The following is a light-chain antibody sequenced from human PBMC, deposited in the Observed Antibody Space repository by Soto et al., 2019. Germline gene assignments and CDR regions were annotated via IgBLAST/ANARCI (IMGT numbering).Light chain of an antibody. CDR3: QQFYTTPLT. Sequence: DIVMTQSPDSLAVSLGERASINCSSSQSVLYSSTNRNYLTWYQQKPGHPPKLLIYWASTRESGVPDRFSGSGSGTAFTLTISSRQTEDVAVYYCQQFYTTPLTFGGGTKVEIK. CDR1: QSVLYSSTNRNY. J-gene: IGKJ4*01. CDR2: WAS. V-gene: IGKV4-1*01.